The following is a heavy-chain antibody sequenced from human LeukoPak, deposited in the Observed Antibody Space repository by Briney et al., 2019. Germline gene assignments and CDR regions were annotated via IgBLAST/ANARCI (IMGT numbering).Heavy chain of an antibody. V-gene: IGHV4-34*01. Sequence: SSETLSLTCAVYGGSFSGYYWNWIRQPPGKGLEWIGEINHSGSTNYNPSLKSRVTISVDTSKNQFSLKLSSVTAADTAVYYCARVAPLAGRFADYWGQGTLVTVSS. D-gene: IGHD6-6*01. CDR3: ARVAPLAGRFADY. CDR1: GGSFSGYY. J-gene: IGHJ4*02. CDR2: INHSGST.